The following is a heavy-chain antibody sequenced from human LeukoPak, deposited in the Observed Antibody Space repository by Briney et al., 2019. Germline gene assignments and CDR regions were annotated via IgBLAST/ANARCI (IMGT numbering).Heavy chain of an antibody. D-gene: IGHD6-19*01. CDR2: IKQDGSEK. CDR1: GFTFSSYW. J-gene: IGHJ4*02. Sequence: GGSLRLSCAASGFTFSSYWMSWVRQAPGKGLEWVANIKQDGSEKYYVDSVKGRFTISRDNAKNSLYLQMNSLRAEDTAVYYCAREGLAVAGNLDYWGQGTLVTVSS. CDR3: AREGLAVAGNLDY. V-gene: IGHV3-7*01.